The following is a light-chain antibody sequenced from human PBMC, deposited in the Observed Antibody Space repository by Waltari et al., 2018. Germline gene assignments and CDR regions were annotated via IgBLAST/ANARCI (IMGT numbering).Light chain of an antibody. CDR1: SLRSYY. V-gene: IGLV3-19*01. CDR2: GKN. CDR3: NSRDTSGNHVV. Sequence: SSELTQDPAVSVALGQTVRITCQGDSLRSYYASWYQQKPGQAPVLVIYGKNNRPSGIPDRFSGSTSGKTASLTISGAHAEDEADYYCNSRDTSGNHVVFGGGTKLTVL. J-gene: IGLJ2*01.